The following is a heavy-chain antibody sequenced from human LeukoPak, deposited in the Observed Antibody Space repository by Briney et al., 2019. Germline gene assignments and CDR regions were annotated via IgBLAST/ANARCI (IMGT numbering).Heavy chain of an antibody. Sequence: GASVKVSCKASGCTFSDHYIHWVRQAPGQGLEWMGWINPNSGGTNYAQKFQGRVTMTRDTSISTVYMELSRLRSDDTAVYYCARICDPNGGSCYFSFDYWGQGTLVTVSS. V-gene: IGHV1-2*02. J-gene: IGHJ4*02. CDR3: ARICDPNGGSCYFSFDY. D-gene: IGHD2-15*01. CDR1: GCTFSDHY. CDR2: INPNSGGT.